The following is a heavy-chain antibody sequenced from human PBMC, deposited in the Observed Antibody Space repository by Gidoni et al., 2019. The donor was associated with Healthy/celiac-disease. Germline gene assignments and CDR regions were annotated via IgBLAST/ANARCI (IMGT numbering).Heavy chain of an antibody. Sequence: QVQLQESGPELVKLSATLSLTRSVSGGSISSSYWRWIRPPPGKGLECFGYIYYSVSTHYYPTLKSRVTISVDTSKSQFALKLGSVTAADTAVYYCARLNNYYGSGKSFEIWGQGTMVTFSS. J-gene: IGHJ3*02. D-gene: IGHD3-10*01. CDR1: GGSISSSY. V-gene: IGHV4-59*08. CDR3: ARLNNYYGSGKSFEI. CDR2: IYYSVST.